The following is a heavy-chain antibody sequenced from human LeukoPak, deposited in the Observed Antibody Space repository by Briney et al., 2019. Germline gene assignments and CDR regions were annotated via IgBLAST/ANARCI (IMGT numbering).Heavy chain of an antibody. CDR3: AKVSRYCSSTSCQHYYYYYGMDV. Sequence: PGGSLRLSCAASGYTFSSYSMNWVRQAPGKGLEWVAVISYDGSNKYYADSVKGRFTISRDNSKNTLYLQMNSLRAEDTAVYYCAKVSRYCSSTSCQHYYYYYGMDVWGQGTTVTVSS. CDR1: GYTFSSYS. CDR2: ISYDGSNK. J-gene: IGHJ6*02. V-gene: IGHV3-30*18. D-gene: IGHD2-2*01.